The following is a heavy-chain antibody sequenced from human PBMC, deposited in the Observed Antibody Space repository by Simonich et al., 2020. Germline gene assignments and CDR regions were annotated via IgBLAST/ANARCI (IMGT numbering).Heavy chain of an antibody. Sequence: QVQLVQSGAEVKKPGASVKVSCKASGYTFTSYGISWVRQAPGQGLEGKGWISTYKGNTNSAQKLQGRVTMTTDTSTSTAYMGLRSLRSDDTAVYYCARASRGTWWYYYFDYWGQGTLVTVSS. CDR1: GYTFTSYG. CDR2: ISTYKGNT. V-gene: IGHV1-18*01. CDR3: ARASRGTWWYYYFDY. J-gene: IGHJ4*02. D-gene: IGHD2-15*01.